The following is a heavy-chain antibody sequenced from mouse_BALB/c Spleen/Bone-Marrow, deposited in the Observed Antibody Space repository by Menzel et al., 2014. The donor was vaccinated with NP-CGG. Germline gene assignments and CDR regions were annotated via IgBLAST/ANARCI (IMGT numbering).Heavy chain of an antibody. D-gene: IGHD3-2*02. J-gene: IGHJ4*01. CDR1: GFSLTNYG. V-gene: IGHV2-9*02. Sequence: VQGVESGPGLVAPSQSLSITCTVSGFSLTNYGVRWVRQPPGKGLEWLGVIWAGGSTNYNSALMSRLSISKDNSKSQVFLKMISLQTDDTAMYYCARVTSSAVGAMDYWGQGTSVTVSS. CDR3: ARVTSSAVGAMDY. CDR2: IWAGGST.